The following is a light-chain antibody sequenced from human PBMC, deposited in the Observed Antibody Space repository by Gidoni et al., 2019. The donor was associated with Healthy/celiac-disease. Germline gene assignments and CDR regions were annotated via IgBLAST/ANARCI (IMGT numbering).Light chain of an antibody. CDR1: RSNIGSNT. J-gene: IGLJ2*01. CDR2: SNN. Sequence: QSVLTQPPSASGTPVQRVTISCSGSRSNIGSNTVNWYQQLPGTAPKLLIYSNNQRPSGVPDRFSGSKSGTSASLAISGLQSEDEADYYCAAWDDSLNGVVFGGGTKLTVL. CDR3: AAWDDSLNGVV. V-gene: IGLV1-44*01.